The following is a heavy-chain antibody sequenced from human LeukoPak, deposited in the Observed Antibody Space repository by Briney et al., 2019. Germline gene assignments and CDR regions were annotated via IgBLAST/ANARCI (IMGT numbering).Heavy chain of an antibody. D-gene: IGHD1-7*01. V-gene: IGHV3-7*01. CDR2: IKQDGSEK. CDR1: GFTFSSYW. J-gene: IGHJ4*02. CDR3: ARSITGTTGCVDY. Sequence: GGSLRLSCAASGFTFSSYWMSWVRQAPGKGLEWVANIKQDGSEKYYVDSVKGRFTISRDNAKNTLYLQMHRLRAEDTAVYYCARSITGTTGCVDYWGQGTLVTASS.